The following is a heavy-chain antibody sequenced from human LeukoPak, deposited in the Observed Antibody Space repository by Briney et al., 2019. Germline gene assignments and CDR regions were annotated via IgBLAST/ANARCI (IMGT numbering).Heavy chain of an antibody. D-gene: IGHD2-2*01. Sequence: GGSLRLSCAASGFTFSDYYMSWIRQAPGKGLEWVSSISSGSSYIYYADSVKGRFTISRDNAKNSLYLQMNSLRAEDTAVYYCARVGLALGYCSSTSCLADYWGQGTLVTVSS. J-gene: IGHJ4*02. CDR1: GFTFSDYY. CDR2: ISSGSSYI. CDR3: ARVGLALGYCSSTSCLADY. V-gene: IGHV3-11*06.